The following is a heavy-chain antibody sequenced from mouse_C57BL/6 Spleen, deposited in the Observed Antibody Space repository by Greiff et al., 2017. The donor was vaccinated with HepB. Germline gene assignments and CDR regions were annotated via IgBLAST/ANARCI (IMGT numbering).Heavy chain of an antibody. D-gene: IGHD2-4*01. Sequence: QVQLQQSGAELARPGASVKLSCKASGYTFTSYGISWVKQRTGQGLEWIGEIYPRSGNTYYNEKFKGKATLTADKSSSTADMELRSLTSEDSAVYFCARRYDYEGYYYAMDYWGQGTSVTVSS. CDR1: GYTFTSYG. J-gene: IGHJ4*01. V-gene: IGHV1-81*01. CDR3: ARRYDYEGYYYAMDY. CDR2: IYPRSGNT.